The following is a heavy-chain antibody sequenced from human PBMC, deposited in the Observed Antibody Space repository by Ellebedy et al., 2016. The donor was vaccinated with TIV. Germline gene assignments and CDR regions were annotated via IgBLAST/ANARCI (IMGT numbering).Heavy chain of an antibody. CDR3: ARYSTLTSFDI. CDR2: SNVDGSGT. D-gene: IGHD2-15*01. Sequence: PGGSLRLSCTASGFFFSSYWMHWVRQAPGKGLVWVSRSNVDGSGTIYADSVKGRFTISTDNAKNTMYLQMNSLRAEDTAVYYCARYSTLTSFDIWGQGTMVTVSS. V-gene: IGHV3-74*01. CDR1: GFFFSSYW. J-gene: IGHJ3*02.